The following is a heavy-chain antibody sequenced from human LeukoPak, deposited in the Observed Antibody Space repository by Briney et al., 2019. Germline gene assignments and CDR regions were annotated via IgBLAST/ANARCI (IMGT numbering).Heavy chain of an antibody. J-gene: IGHJ4*02. CDR1: GGSISSYY. V-gene: IGHV4-4*07. CDR2: ICFSWST. D-gene: IGHD3-9*01. CDR3: AGTAFTGYHAFAY. Sequence: SQTLALTCTVSGGSISSYYWNWIRRPAGKGRECIVRICFSWSTSYNPSLKSRVTLSVDTSKNQFSLSLGSVTAAHPAVFFCAGTAFTGYHAFAYWGQGTLVTVSP.